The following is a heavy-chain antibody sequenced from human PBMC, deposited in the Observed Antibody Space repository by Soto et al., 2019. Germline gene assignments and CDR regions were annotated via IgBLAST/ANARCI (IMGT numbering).Heavy chain of an antibody. CDR3: ARDSDSSYYFDY. CDR1: GFTFSSYS. J-gene: IGHJ4*01. CDR2: ISSSSSYI. V-gene: IGHV3-21*02. D-gene: IGHD3-10*01. Sequence: EVQLVESGGGLVKPGGSLRLSCAASGFTFSSYSMNWVRQAPGKGLEWVSRISSSSSYIYYADSVKGRFTVSRDNAKNSLNLQMNSLRAEATAVYYCARDSDSSYYFDYWGQGTLVTVSS.